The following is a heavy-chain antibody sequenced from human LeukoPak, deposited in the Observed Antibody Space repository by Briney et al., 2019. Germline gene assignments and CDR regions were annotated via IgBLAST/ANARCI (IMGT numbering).Heavy chain of an antibody. V-gene: IGHV4-59*01. CDR2: IYYSGST. Sequence: NPSETLSLTCAVSGGSIISYYWSWVRQPPGKGLEWIGYIYYSGSTNYNPSLKSRVTISVDTSKNQFSLKLSSVTAADTAVYYCARNIVMYSNWFYPCGQRTLVTVSS. CDR3: ARNIVMYSNWFYP. J-gene: IGHJ5*02. CDR1: GGSIISYY. D-gene: IGHD2/OR15-2a*01.